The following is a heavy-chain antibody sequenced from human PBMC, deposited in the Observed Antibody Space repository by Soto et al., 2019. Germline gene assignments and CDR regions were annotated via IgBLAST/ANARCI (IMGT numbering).Heavy chain of an antibody. CDR3: ASRAEYYYDSSGYRNGAFDI. V-gene: IGHV1-69*13. Sequence: ASVKVSCKASGGTFSSYAISWVRQAPGQGLERMGGIIPIFGTANYAQKFQGRVTITADESTSTAYMELSSLRSEDTAVYYCASRAEYYYDSSGYRNGAFDIWGQGTMVTVSS. CDR2: IIPIFGTA. D-gene: IGHD3-22*01. J-gene: IGHJ3*02. CDR1: GGTFSSYA.